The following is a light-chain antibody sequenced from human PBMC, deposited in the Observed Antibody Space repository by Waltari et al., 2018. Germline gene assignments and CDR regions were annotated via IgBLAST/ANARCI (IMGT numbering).Light chain of an antibody. CDR1: QRISTG. Sequence: DIQMTQSPSTLSASVGDRVIITCRASQRISTGLAWYQHKPGKAPKLLISQASNLESGVPSRFSGSGSGTDFTLTINSLQPDDFATYYCQVYNNDMYTFGQGTKLEIK. J-gene: IGKJ2*01. V-gene: IGKV1-5*03. CDR2: QAS. CDR3: QVYNNDMYT.